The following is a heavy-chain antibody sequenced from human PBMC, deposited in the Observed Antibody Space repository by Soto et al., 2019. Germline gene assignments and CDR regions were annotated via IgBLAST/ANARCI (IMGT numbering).Heavy chain of an antibody. J-gene: IGHJ4*02. Sequence: EVQLVESGGGLVQPGGSLRLSCAASGFTFSSYSMNWVRQAPGKGLEWVSYISSSSSTIYYADSVKGRFTISRDNAKNSLYLQMNSLRDEDTAVYYCARDLYSGYDGGARYFDYWGQGTLVTVSS. CDR1: GFTFSSYS. CDR2: ISSSSSTI. CDR3: ARDLYSGYDGGARYFDY. V-gene: IGHV3-48*02. D-gene: IGHD5-12*01.